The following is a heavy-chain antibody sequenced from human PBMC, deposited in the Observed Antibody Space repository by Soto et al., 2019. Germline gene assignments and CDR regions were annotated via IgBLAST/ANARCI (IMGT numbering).Heavy chain of an antibody. CDR2: SSDRRTGNT. D-gene: IGHD2-21*02. Sequence: GSLRLACAASGCTFSSYTLNWVRRAPGKGLEWVATSSDRRTGNTHYSDSVRGRFTPSRDYSRNILFLQMDSLRADDTALYYCTTWLTAHFDYWGRGTKVTVSS. CDR1: GCTFSSYT. J-gene: IGHJ4*02. V-gene: IGHV3-23*01. CDR3: TTWLTAHFDY.